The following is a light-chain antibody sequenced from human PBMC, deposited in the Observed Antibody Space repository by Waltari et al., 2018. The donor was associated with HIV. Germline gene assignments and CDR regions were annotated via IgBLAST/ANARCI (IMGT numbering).Light chain of an antibody. CDR3: AVWDGSLSAWL. CDR2: RNN. Sequence: QSVLTQSPSTSASPGQRVTISCSGISSNIGNNFVSWYQRLPGTAPKLLIFRNNQRPSGVPDRFSGSKSDTSASLVISVLRSEDEAEYFCAVWDGSLSAWLFGGGTKVAVL. J-gene: IGLJ3*02. CDR1: SSNIGNNF. V-gene: IGLV1-47*01.